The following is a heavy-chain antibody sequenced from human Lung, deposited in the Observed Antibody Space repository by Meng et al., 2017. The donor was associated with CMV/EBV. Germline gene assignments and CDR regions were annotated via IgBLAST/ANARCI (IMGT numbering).Heavy chain of an antibody. V-gene: IGHV3-30*04. Sequence: GGSXRLXCVVSGFSFSTSAMHWVRQAPGKGLEWVAVISNDGKRKYYTDSVEGRFTISRDNSKNTLYLQMDSLRADDRATYYCARDFAWNFDYWGQGTVVTVSS. CDR2: ISNDGKRK. J-gene: IGHJ4*02. CDR1: GFSFSTSA. CDR3: ARDFAWNFDY.